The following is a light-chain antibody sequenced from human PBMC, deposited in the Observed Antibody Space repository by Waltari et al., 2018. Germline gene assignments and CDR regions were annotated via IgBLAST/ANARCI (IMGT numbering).Light chain of an antibody. J-gene: IGKJ4*01. CDR3: QQRGTWPPT. V-gene: IGKV3-11*01. CDR1: QSVSNF. Sequence: VLTQSPGILSLSPGDRATIYCRASQSVSNFLAWYQQKPGQTPRLLIYDASVRATGIPARFSASGSGTYVALTISGLDPEDFAVYYCQQRGTWPPTFGGGT. CDR2: DAS.